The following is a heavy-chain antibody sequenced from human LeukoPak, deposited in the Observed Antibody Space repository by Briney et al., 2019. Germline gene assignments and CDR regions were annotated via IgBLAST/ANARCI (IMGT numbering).Heavy chain of an antibody. V-gene: IGHV3-23*01. D-gene: IGHD1-1*01. J-gene: IGHJ5*02. CDR2: ISGFGGGGST. CDR1: GFTFSSYA. CDR3: AKGVASTWNGDTWFDP. Sequence: GGSLRLSCAASGFTFSSYAMNWVRQAPGKGLEWLSAISGFGGGGSTYYADSVKGRFTISRDNSKNTLYLQMDSLRAEDTAVYNCAKGVASTWNGDTWFDPWGQGTLVTVSS.